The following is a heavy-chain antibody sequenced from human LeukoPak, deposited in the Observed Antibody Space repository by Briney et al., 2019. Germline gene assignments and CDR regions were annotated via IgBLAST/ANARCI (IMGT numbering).Heavy chain of an antibody. J-gene: IGHJ4*02. V-gene: IGHV3-23*01. CDR2: IGGSGGYT. CDR3: ARITMVRGGFDY. CDR1: GFTFSNYV. D-gene: IGHD3-10*01. Sequence: GGSLRLSCAASGFTFSNYVMSWVRQVPGKGLEWVSTIGGSGGYTYYADSVKGRFTISRDNSKNTLYLQMNSLRAEDTAVYYCARITMVRGGFDYWGQGTLVTVSS.